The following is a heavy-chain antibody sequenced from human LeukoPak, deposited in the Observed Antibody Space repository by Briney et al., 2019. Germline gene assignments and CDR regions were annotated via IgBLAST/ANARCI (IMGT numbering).Heavy chain of an antibody. D-gene: IGHD6-19*01. V-gene: IGHV4-59*01. CDR3: ARGVPGYSSGWYSDY. J-gene: IGHJ4*02. Sequence: SETLSLTCTVSGGSISSYYWSWIRQPPGKGLEWIGYIYYSGSTNYNPSLKSRVTISVDTSKNQFSLKLSSVTAADTAVYYCARGVPGYSSGWYSDYWGQGTLVTDSS. CDR2: IYYSGST. CDR1: GGSISSYY.